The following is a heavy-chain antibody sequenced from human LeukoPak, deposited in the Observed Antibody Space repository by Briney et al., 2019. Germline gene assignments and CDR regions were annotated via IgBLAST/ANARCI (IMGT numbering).Heavy chain of an antibody. D-gene: IGHD3-16*01. CDR2: IFGADTT. Sequence: PGGSLRLSCAATDFIVSDSHMSWVRQAPGRGLEWVSVIFGADTTFYADSVKGRFTTSRDNLQNTVNLQMNSLRDDDTAVYYCARGGEILDYWGQGTQVTVSS. CDR1: DFIVSDSH. CDR3: ARGGEILDY. V-gene: IGHV3-53*01. J-gene: IGHJ4*02.